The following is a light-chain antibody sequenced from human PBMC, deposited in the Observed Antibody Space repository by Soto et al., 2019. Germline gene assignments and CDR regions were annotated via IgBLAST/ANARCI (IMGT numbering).Light chain of an antibody. CDR3: SSYTSGRDVYV. CDR1: SSNIGGNT. J-gene: IGLJ1*01. V-gene: IGLV1-44*01. CDR2: SNS. Sequence: QSVLTQPPSASGTPGQRVTFSCSGSSSNIGGNTVSWFQHLPRTAPKLLIFSNSQRPSGVPDRFSGAKSGTSASLAISGLQSEDEADYYCSSYTSGRDVYVFGGGTKVTVL.